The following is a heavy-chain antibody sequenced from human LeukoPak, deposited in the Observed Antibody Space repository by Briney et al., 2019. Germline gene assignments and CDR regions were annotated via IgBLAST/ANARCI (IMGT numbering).Heavy chain of an antibody. D-gene: IGHD4-11*01. CDR2: IHHSGSP. V-gene: IGHV4-4*02. CDR3: ARGKGTSSTVTPHHFDY. Sequence: SGTLSLTCAVSGGSISSNNWWGWVRQPPGKGLEWIGEIHHSGSPNYNPSLKSRVTISVDKSRNHFSLNLSSVTAADTAVYYCARGKGTSSTVTPHHFDYWGQGTLVTVSS. J-gene: IGHJ4*02. CDR1: GGSISSNNW.